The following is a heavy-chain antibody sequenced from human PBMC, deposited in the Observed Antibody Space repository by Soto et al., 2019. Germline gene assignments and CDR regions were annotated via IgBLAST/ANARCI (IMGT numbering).Heavy chain of an antibody. D-gene: IGHD1-1*01. CDR3: AQTLTTDGK. V-gene: IGHV2-5*02. CDR2: IYWDDDK. J-gene: IGHJ4*02. Sequence: SGPTLVNPTQTLTLTCTFSGFSLSTSGAGVGRIRQPPGKALEWLALIYWDDDKRYNPSLRSRLTITKDTSKNQVVLTLTNIDPVDTATYDCAQTLTTDGKRGQGTRVAASS. CDR1: GFSLSTSGAG.